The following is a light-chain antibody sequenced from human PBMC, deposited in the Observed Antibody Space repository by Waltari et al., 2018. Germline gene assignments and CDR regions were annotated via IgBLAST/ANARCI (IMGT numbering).Light chain of an antibody. Sequence: QSALTQPASVSGSPGQSITISCTGSSSDVGTYNYVSWYQQHSGKAPKLMIYDVSNRPSWVSNRFSGSKSGNTASLTISGLQAEDEADYYCSSYRGSSTWVLGGGTKLTVL. CDR3: SSYRGSSTWV. V-gene: IGLV2-14*03. CDR1: SSDVGTYNY. J-gene: IGLJ3*02. CDR2: DVS.